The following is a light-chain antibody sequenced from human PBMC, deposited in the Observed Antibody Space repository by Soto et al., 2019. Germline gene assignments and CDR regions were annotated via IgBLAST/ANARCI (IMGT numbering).Light chain of an antibody. CDR1: SSDIGGHHF. Sequence: QSVLTQPASVSGSPGQSITISCTGTSSDIGGHHFVSWYQQQSGKAPKLVIYEVTDRPSGVSDRFSGSKSGNTASLPISGLQPEDEAAYYCTSYTSSSLYVFGTGTKGTVL. CDR2: EVT. J-gene: IGLJ1*01. CDR3: TSYTSSSLYV. V-gene: IGLV2-14*01.